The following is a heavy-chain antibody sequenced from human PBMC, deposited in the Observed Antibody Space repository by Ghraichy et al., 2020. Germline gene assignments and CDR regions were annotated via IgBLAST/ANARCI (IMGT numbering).Heavy chain of an antibody. CDR2: ISWNRCSI. D-gene: IGHD1-26*01. Sequence: GGSLRLSCAASGFTFDDYAMHWVRQAPGKGLEWVSGISWNRCSIGYAASVKGRFTISRDNAKNSLYLQMNSLRAEDTALYYCAKDKAEEWELPYYYGMDVWGQGTTVTVSS. CDR1: GFTFDDYA. V-gene: IGHV3-9*01. J-gene: IGHJ6*02. CDR3: AKDKAEEWELPYYYGMDV.